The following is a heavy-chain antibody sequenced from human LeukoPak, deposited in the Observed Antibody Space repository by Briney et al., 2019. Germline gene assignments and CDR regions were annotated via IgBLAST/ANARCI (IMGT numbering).Heavy chain of an antibody. CDR2: IYYSGST. CDR3: ARHGVFYSSGWPPFDY. Sequence: SETLALTCTVSGGSISSSSYYWGWIRQPPGKGLEWIGSIYYSGSTYYNPSLKSRVTISVDTSKNRFSLKLSSVTAADTAVYYCARHGVFYSSGWPPFDYWGQGTLVTVSS. CDR1: GGSISSSSYY. D-gene: IGHD6-19*01. J-gene: IGHJ4*02. V-gene: IGHV4-39*01.